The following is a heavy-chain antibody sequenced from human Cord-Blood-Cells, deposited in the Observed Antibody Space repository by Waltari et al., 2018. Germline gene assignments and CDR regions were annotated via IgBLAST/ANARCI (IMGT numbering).Heavy chain of an antibody. CDR1: GFTFSSHA. Sequence: EVQLLESGGGLVQPGGSLRLACAASGFTFSSHAMSWVRQAPGKGLEWGSGSSGSGGTTYYADSVKGRFTNSRDNSKNTLYLQMNSLRAEDTAVYYCAKGYDWNYDYWGQGTLVTVSS. D-gene: IGHD1-1*01. CDR2: SSGSGGTT. CDR3: AKGYDWNYDY. V-gene: IGHV3-23*01. J-gene: IGHJ4*02.